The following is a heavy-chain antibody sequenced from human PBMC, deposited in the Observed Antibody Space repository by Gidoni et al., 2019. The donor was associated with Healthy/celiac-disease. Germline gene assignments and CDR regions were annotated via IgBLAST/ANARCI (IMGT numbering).Heavy chain of an antibody. CDR3: ARGGRGYSGYLHDY. CDR2: ISSSSSYI. Sequence: EVQLVESGGGLVKPGGSLRLSCAASGFTFSSYSMNWVRQAPGKGLEWVSSISSSSSYIYYADSVKGRFTISRDNAKNSLYLQMNSLRAEDTAVYYCARGGRGYSGYLHDYWGQGTLVTVSS. CDR1: GFTFSSYS. D-gene: IGHD5-12*01. J-gene: IGHJ4*02. V-gene: IGHV3-21*01.